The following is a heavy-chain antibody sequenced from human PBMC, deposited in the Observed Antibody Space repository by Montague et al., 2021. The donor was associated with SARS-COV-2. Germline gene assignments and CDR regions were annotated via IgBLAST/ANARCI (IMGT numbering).Heavy chain of an antibody. V-gene: IGHV4-39*01. CDR2: FYFGGNF. D-gene: IGHD6-19*01. J-gene: IGHJ4*02. CDR1: ANSLSNSSYF. Sequence: SETLSLTCSVSANSLSNSSYFLAWIPQRPWKGPASLGSFYFGGNFLYNSSPESPVTISVDTSKNQFSLQLSSVTASDTAVYYCARHSGGSEVAGLDYWGQGTLVSVA. CDR3: ARHSGGSEVAGLDY.